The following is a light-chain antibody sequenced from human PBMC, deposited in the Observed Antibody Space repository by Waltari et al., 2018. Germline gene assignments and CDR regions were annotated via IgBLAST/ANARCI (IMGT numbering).Light chain of an antibody. J-gene: IGLJ3*02. CDR1: SSDVGDYNY. CDR2: EVT. CDR3: TSYTGSNLV. Sequence: QSALTHPPSAAGHLGKSGTISCTDTSSDVGDYNYVSCYQHHPGKGPKLLIYEVTKRPSGVPVRVSGSRSRNTASLTVSGLQAEDEADYYCTSYTGSNLVFGGGTKLTVL. V-gene: IGLV2-8*01.